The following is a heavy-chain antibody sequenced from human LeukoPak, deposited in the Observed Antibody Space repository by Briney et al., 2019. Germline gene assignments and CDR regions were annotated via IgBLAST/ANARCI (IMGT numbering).Heavy chain of an antibody. CDR3: ARTVTGYSSSWSIFDY. CDR2: MNPNSGNT. CDR1: GYTFTSYD. Sequence: ASVKVSCKASGYTFTSYDINWVRQATGQGLEWMGWMNPNSGNTGYAQKFQGRVTMTRNTSISTAYMELSSLRSEDTAVYYCARTVTGYSSSWSIFDYWGEGTLLTVSS. J-gene: IGHJ4*02. D-gene: IGHD6-13*01. V-gene: IGHV1-8*01.